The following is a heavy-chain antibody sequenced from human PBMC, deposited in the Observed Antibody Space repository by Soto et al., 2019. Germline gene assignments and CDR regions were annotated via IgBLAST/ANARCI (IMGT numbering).Heavy chain of an antibody. J-gene: IGHJ4*02. CDR3: ASDAPPEDY. Sequence: QVQLVQSGTEVKKPGASVKVSCKASGYTFTSYGISWVRQAPGQGLEWMGWIRAYNGNTNYAQKLQGRVTMTTDTSTSKAYMELRSLSSDDTAVYYCASDAPPEDYWGQGTLVTVSS. CDR2: IRAYNGNT. V-gene: IGHV1-18*01. CDR1: GYTFTSYG.